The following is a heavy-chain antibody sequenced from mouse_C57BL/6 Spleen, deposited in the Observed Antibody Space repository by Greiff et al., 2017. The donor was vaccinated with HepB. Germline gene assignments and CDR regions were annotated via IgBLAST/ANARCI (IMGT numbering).Heavy chain of an antibody. Sequence: VKLKQPGAELVKPGASVKLSCKASGYTFTSYWMHWVKQRPGQGLEWIGMIHPNSGSTNYNEKFKSKATLTVDKSSSTAYMQLSSLTSEDSAVYYCARGDDYDDYFDCWGKGTTLTVSS. J-gene: IGHJ2*01. D-gene: IGHD2-4*01. CDR1: GYTFTSYW. CDR2: IHPNSGST. CDR3: ARGDDYDDYFDC. V-gene: IGHV1-64*01.